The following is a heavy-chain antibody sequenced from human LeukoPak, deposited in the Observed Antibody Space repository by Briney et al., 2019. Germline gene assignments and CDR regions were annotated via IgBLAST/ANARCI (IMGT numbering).Heavy chain of an antibody. CDR1: GFIFSSYA. J-gene: IGHJ4*02. CDR2: ISGSGGST. V-gene: IGHV3-23*01. CDR3: AKDYDYIWGSYRQFDY. Sequence: PGGSLRLSCAASGFIFSSYAMSWVRQAPGKGLEWVSAISGSGGSTYYADSVKGRFTISRDNSKNTLYLRMNSLRAEDTAVYYCAKDYDYIWGSYRQFDYWGQGTLVTVSS. D-gene: IGHD3-16*02.